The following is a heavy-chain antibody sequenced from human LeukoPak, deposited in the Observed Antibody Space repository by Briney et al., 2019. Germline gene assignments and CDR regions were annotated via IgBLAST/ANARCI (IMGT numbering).Heavy chain of an antibody. CDR2: INPNSGGT. CDR1: GYTFTDYY. D-gene: IGHD6-19*01. CDR3: ARSKGYSSGSNWFDP. V-gene: IGHV1-2*06. J-gene: IGHJ5*02. Sequence: GASVKVSCKASGYTFTDYYMHWVRQAPGQGLEWMGRINPNSGGTNYAQKFQGRVTMTRDTSISTAYMELSRLRSDDTAVYYCARSKGYSSGSNWFDPWGQGTLVTVSS.